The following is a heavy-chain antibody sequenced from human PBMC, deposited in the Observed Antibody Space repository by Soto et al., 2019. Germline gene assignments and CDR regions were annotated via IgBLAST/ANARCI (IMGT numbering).Heavy chain of an antibody. CDR3: ARDRPTFHSGYDFFAFDI. Sequence: ASVKVSCKASGYTFTSYGISWVRQAPGQGLEWMGWISAYNGNTNYAQKLQGRVTMTTDTSTSTAYMELRSLRSDDTAVYYCARDRPTFHSGYDFFAFDIWGQGTMVTVSS. V-gene: IGHV1-18*01. J-gene: IGHJ3*02. D-gene: IGHD5-12*01. CDR2: ISAYNGNT. CDR1: GYTFTSYG.